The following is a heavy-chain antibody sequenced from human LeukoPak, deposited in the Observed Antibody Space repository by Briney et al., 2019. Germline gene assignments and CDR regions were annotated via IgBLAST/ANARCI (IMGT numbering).Heavy chain of an antibody. CDR3: ARDGAGMTGTGLDY. J-gene: IGHJ4*02. V-gene: IGHV4-61*01. D-gene: IGHD3-9*01. CDR1: NGSINFVSYY. Sequence: TSETLSLTCTVSNGSINFVSYYWSWIRQPPGKGLEWLGYIHYTGNTTYNPSLKSRVTISMDTAKNQFSLKVSSVTAADTAVYYCARDGAGMTGTGLDYWGQGILATVSS. CDR2: IHYTGNT.